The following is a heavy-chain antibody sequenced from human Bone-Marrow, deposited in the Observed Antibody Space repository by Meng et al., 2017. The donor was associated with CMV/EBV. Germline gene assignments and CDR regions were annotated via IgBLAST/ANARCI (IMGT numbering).Heavy chain of an antibody. Sequence: SQTLALTCAISGDSVSTNSAAWNWIRQSPSRGREWLGRTHYRAKWYNDYAVSVKSRITINPDTSKNQFSLPLNYVTPEDTAVYYCARDSSSSVGRLFGYWGQGTLVTVPS. J-gene: IGHJ4*02. V-gene: IGHV6-1*01. CDR1: GDSVSTNSAA. CDR3: ARDSSSSVGRLFGY. CDR2: THYRAKWYN. D-gene: IGHD6-6*01.